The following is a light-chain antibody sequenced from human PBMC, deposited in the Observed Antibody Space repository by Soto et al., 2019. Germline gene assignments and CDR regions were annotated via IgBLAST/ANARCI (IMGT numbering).Light chain of an antibody. Sequence: QSVLTQPASVSGSPGQSITISCTGTSRDVGGYNYVSWYQQHPGKAPKLMIYEVTNRPSGVSNRFSGSKSGNTASLTISGLQAEDEADYYCSEYTSSSTYVFGTGTK. CDR2: EVT. CDR3: SEYTSSSTYV. V-gene: IGLV2-14*01. J-gene: IGLJ1*01. CDR1: SRDVGGYNY.